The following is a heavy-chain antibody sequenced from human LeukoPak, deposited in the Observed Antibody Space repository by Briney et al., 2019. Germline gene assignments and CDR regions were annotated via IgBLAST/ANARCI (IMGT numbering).Heavy chain of an antibody. V-gene: IGHV3-74*01. J-gene: IGHJ4*02. CDR2: INSDGTST. CDR1: GFTFTSYW. D-gene: IGHD1-26*01. Sequence: GGSLRLSCAASGFTFTSYWMHWVRQAPGKGLVWVSRINSDGTSTNYADSVKGRFTISRDNAKNMLYLQMDSLRVDDTAVYYCVRGAPFDYWGQGTLVTVSS. CDR3: VRGAPFDY.